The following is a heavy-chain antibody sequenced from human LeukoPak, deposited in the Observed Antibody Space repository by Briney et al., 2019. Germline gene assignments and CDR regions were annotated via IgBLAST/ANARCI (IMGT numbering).Heavy chain of an antibody. CDR2: ISSSSSYI. CDR1: GFTFSSYS. CDR3: ARGLSRYGDYIDY. J-gene: IGHJ4*02. Sequence: PGGSLRLSCAASGFTFSSYSMNWVRQAPGKGLEWVSSISSSSSYIYYADSVKGRFTISRDNAKNSLYLQMNSLRAEDTAVYYCARGLSRYGDYIDYWGQGTLVTVSS. D-gene: IGHD4-17*01. V-gene: IGHV3-21*01.